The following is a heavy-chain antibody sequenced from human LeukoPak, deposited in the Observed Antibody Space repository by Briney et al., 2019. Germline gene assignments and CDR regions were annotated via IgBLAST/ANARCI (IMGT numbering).Heavy chain of an antibody. CDR2: ISSSSTYI. CDR3: ARDRTDGDY. V-gene: IGHV3-21*01. J-gene: IGHJ4*02. CDR1: GFIFSDHY. D-gene: IGHD1-1*01. Sequence: GGSLRLSCAASGFIFSDHYMFWVRQAPGKGLEWVSSISSSSTYIYYADSVKGRFTISRDNAKNSLYLQMNSLRAEDTAVYYCARDRTDGDYWGQGTLVTVSS.